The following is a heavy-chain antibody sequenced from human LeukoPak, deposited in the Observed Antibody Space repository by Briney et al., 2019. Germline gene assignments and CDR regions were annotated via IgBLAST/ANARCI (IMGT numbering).Heavy chain of an antibody. CDR2: IYHSGSP. V-gene: IGHV4-4*02. D-gene: IGHD5-18*01. J-gene: IGHJ4*02. CDR3: ARGSFYGYRPEWDY. Sequence: KASETLSLTCAVSGGSISSNNWWGWVRQPPGKGLEWIGEIYHSGSPNYNPSLKSRVTISVDTSKNQFSLKLSSVTAADTAVYYCARGSFYGYRPEWDYWGQGTLVTVSS. CDR1: GGSISSNNW.